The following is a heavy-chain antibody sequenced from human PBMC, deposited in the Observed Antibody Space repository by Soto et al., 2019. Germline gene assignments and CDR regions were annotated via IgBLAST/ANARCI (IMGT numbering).Heavy chain of an antibody. CDR3: ARVMDIVATRPFAPRNYGMDV. V-gene: IGHV4-59*01. Sequence: QVQLQESGPGLVKPSETLSLTCTVSGGSISSYYWSWIRQPPGKGLEWIGYIYYSGSTNYNPTLKGRATISVDASKNQFSLKLSAVTAADTAVYYCARVMDIVATRPFAPRNYGMDVWGQGTTVTVSS. CDR2: IYYSGST. J-gene: IGHJ6*02. CDR1: GGSISSYY. D-gene: IGHD5-12*01.